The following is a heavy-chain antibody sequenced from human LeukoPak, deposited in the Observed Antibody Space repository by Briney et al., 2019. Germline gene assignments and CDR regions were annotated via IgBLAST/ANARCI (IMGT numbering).Heavy chain of an antibody. CDR1: GFTFNTYW. CDR3: VRHNYGYDY. V-gene: IGHV3-74*01. CDR2: ILNDGGST. J-gene: IGHJ4*02. D-gene: IGHD5-18*01. Sequence: GGSLRLSCAASGFTFNTYWMHWVRQAPGEGPVWVAHILNDGGSTSYADSVKGRFIIPRDNAKNTLSLQMNSLRAEDTAVYYCVRHNYGYDYWGQGTPVTVSS.